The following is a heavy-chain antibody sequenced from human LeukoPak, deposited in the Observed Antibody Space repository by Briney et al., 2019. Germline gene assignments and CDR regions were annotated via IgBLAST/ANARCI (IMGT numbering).Heavy chain of an antibody. CDR3: AREFNGSPDY. Sequence: SETLSLTCTVSGGSISSNTYYWSWIRQPPGKGLEWIGSIRYSGRTYYKPSLKSRVTLSVDTSRNQLLLNLRSVTAADTAMYYCAREFNGSPDYLGQGTLVTVSS. J-gene: IGHJ4*02. CDR2: IRYSGRT. V-gene: IGHV4-39*02. CDR1: GGSISSNTYY. D-gene: IGHD6-25*01.